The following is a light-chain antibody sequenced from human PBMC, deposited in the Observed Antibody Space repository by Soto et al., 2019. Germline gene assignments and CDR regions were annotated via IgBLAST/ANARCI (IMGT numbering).Light chain of an antibody. V-gene: IGLV2-23*01. CDR1: SSDVGTYNL. J-gene: IGLJ2*01. Sequence: QSALTQPASVSGSPGQSITISCTGTSSDVGTYNLVSWYQQHPGKAPKLFIYEGTKRPSGVSDRFSGSKSGNTASLTISGLQADDEADYYCCSYGGNDCPVIFGGGTKVTVL. CDR2: EGT. CDR3: CSYGGNDCPVI.